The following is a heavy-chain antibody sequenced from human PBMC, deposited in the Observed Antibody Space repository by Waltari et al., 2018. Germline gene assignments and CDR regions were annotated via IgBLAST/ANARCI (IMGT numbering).Heavy chain of an antibody. CDR2: VYYTGST. D-gene: IGHD2-15*01. Sequence: QVQLQESGPGLVKSSQTLSLTCPVSGGSISSGDHYWNWIRQSPGKGLEWIGYVYYTGSTYYNPSLKSRLNISVDTSKSQFTLSLYSVTAADTAVYYCARDRGPGEYYYGMDVWGQGTTVIVSS. CDR1: GGSISSGDHY. CDR3: ARDRGPGEYYYGMDV. J-gene: IGHJ6*02. V-gene: IGHV4-30-4*01.